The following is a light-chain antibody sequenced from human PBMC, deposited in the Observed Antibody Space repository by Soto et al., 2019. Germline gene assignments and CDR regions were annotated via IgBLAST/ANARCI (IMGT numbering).Light chain of an antibody. Sequence: EMVMTQSPATLSVSPGERATLSCRASQSVSSNLAWYQQKPGQAPRLLIYGASSRATGIPVRFSGSGSGTEFTLTISSLQSEDFAVYYCQQYNNWPPSIIFGQGTRLEIK. V-gene: IGKV3-15*01. CDR1: QSVSSN. CDR3: QQYNNWPPSII. J-gene: IGKJ5*01. CDR2: GAS.